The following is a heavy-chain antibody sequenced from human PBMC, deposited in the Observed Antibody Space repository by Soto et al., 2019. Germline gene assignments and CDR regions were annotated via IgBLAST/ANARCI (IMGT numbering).Heavy chain of an antibody. Sequence: EVQLVESGGGLVKPGGSLRLSCAASGFTFSNAWMNWVRQAPGKGLEWVGRIKSKTDGGTTDYAAPVKGRFTISKDDSKNTLYLQMNSLKPEDTAVYYCTARWPYYDILTGSAPTTYYYYYGMDVWGQGTTVTVSS. J-gene: IGHJ6*02. CDR3: TARWPYYDILTGSAPTTYYYYYGMDV. V-gene: IGHV3-15*07. CDR2: IKSKTDGGTT. CDR1: GFTFSNAW. D-gene: IGHD3-9*01.